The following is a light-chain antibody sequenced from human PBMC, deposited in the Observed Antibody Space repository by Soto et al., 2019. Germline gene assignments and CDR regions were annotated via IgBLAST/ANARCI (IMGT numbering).Light chain of an antibody. V-gene: IGKV3-11*01. CDR3: QQYNNWPLT. J-gene: IGKJ4*01. CDR1: QSVSTY. CDR2: DAS. Sequence: EIVLTQSPATLSLSPGERVTLSCRASQSVSTYLAWYQQKPGQAPRLLIYDASNRAAGIPARFSGSGSGTDFTLTISSLEPEDFAVYYCQQYNNWPLTFGGGTKVDIK.